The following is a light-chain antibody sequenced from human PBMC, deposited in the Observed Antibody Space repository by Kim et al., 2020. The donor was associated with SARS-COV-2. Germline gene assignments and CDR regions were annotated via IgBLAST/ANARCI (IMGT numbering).Light chain of an antibody. CDR3: QQYNNWLT. V-gene: IGKV3-15*01. CDR1: QSVSSH. Sequence: SVSPGERAPLPCRASQSVSSHLGLDQQKPGQAPRLLIYGASPRATGIPARFSGSGSGTEFTLTISSLQSEDFAVYYCQQYNNWLTFGQGTKVDIK. CDR2: GAS. J-gene: IGKJ1*01.